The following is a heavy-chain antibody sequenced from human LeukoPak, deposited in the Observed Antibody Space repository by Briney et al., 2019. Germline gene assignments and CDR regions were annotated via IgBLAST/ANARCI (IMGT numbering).Heavy chain of an antibody. J-gene: IGHJ4*02. CDR3: AGRAGDRQWLIY. Sequence: GGSRRLDWAAAGFTFSSYSTNWVRQAPGKGLEWVSYISSSSTIYYADSVRGRFTISRDNAKNSLYLQMNSLGAEDTAVSYCAGRAGDRQWLIYWGQGTLVTVSS. V-gene: IGHV3-48*01. CDR1: GFTFSSYS. D-gene: IGHD6-19*01. CDR2: ISSSSTI.